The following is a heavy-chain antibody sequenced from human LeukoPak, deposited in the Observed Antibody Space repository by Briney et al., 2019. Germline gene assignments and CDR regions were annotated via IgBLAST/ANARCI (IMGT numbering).Heavy chain of an antibody. V-gene: IGHV1-8*01. CDR3: ARGGVRGWCYYYYGMDV. J-gene: IGHJ6*02. CDR1: GYTFTSYD. D-gene: IGHD6-19*01. Sequence: ASVKVSCKASGYTFTSYDINWVRQATGQGLEWMGWMNPNSGNTGYAQKFQGRVTMTRNTSISTAYMELSSLRSEDTAVYYCARGGVRGWCYYYYGMDVWGQGTTVTVSS. CDR2: MNPNSGNT.